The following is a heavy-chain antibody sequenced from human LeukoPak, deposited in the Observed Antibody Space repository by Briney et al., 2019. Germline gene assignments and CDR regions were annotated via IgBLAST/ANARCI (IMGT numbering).Heavy chain of an antibody. CDR2: IIPMSETT. Sequence: ASVKVSCKTSGGTFSNSTINWVRQAPGQGLEWMGGIIPMSETTNYAQKFQGRVTMTADQSTTTVYLELSSLRSEDTAVYYCARDNDFDYWGQGTLVTVSS. CDR3: ARDNDFDY. V-gene: IGHV1-69*01. J-gene: IGHJ4*02. D-gene: IGHD2-8*01. CDR1: GGTFSNST.